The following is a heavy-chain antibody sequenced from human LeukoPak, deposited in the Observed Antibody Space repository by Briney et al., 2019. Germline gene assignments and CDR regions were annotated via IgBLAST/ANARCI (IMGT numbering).Heavy chain of an antibody. V-gene: IGHV3-23*01. D-gene: IGHD3-10*01. J-gene: IGHJ4*02. CDR1: GFTFSSYA. CDR3: VTDRRGILVRGTTFDY. Sequence: PGGSLRLSRAASGFTFSSYAMSWVRQAPGKGLEWVSAISGSGGSTYYADSVKGRFTISRDNSKNTLYLQMSSLRAEDTAVYYCVTDRRGILVRGTTFDYWGQGTLVTVSS. CDR2: ISGSGGST.